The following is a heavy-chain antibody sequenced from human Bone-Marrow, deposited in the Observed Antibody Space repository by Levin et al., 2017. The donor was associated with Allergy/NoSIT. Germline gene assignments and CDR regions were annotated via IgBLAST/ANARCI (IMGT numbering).Heavy chain of an antibody. CDR2: INWNGGNT. Sequence: PGGSLRLSCATSGFTFDYYGMSWVRQAPGKGLEWVSGINWNGGNTGYADFAKGRFTISRDNAENSLHLEMNSLGTEDTALCYCARVVRASSSWYQFDYWGQGTLVTVSS. CDR3: ARVVRASSSWYQFDY. D-gene: IGHD6-13*01. V-gene: IGHV3-20*04. CDR1: GFTFDYYG. J-gene: IGHJ4*02.